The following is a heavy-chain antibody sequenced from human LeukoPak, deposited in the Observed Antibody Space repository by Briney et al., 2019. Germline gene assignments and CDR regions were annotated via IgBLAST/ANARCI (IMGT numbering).Heavy chain of an antibody. CDR3: ARDGSSGRYPYYYYGMDV. J-gene: IGHJ6*02. Sequence: GGSLRLSCAASGFTFSSYAMHWVRQAPGKGLEWVAVISYDGSNKYYADSVKGRFTISRDNSKNTLYLQMNSLRAEDTAVYYCARDGSSGRYPYYYYGMDVWGQGTTVTVSS. D-gene: IGHD3-10*01. CDR2: ISYDGSNK. CDR1: GFTFSSYA. V-gene: IGHV3-30-3*01.